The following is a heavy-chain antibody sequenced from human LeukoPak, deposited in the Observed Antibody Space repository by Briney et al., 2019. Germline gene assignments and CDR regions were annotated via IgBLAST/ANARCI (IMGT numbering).Heavy chain of an antibody. D-gene: IGHD5-12*01. CDR3: VRQNLLVATSNPTFDY. J-gene: IGHJ4*02. Sequence: SETLSLTCTVSGGSITSSTYYWGWIRQPPGKGLEWIGSIYYSGTTYYNPSLKSRVTISVDTSKNQFSLKVSSVAAADTAVYYCVRQNLLVATSNPTFDYWGQGTLVTVSS. V-gene: IGHV4-39*01. CDR2: IYYSGTT. CDR1: GGSITSSTYY.